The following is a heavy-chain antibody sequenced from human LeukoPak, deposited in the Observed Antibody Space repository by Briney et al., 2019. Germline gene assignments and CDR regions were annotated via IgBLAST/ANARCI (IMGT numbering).Heavy chain of an antibody. V-gene: IGHV4-34*01. CDR3: ARHRRLTPRAPPGFDY. CDR1: GGSFSGYY. CDR2: INHSGST. Sequence: SETLSLTCAVYGGSFSGYYWSWIRQPPGKGLEWIGEINHSGSTNYNPSLKSRVTISVDTSKNQFSLKLSSVTAADTAVYYCARHRRLTPRAPPGFDYWGQGTLVTVSS. D-gene: IGHD3-16*01. J-gene: IGHJ4*02.